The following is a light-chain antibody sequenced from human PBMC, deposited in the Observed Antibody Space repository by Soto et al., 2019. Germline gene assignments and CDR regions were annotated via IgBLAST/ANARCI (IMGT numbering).Light chain of an antibody. Sequence: DIVLTQSPGTLSLSPGERATLSCRASQSVGISLSWYQHKSGQPPRLLIYSAFNRAAGIPERFSGSGAGKDFTLTISRLEPEDFAVYSCHQFGSCPRTFGQGTQVVIK. CDR3: HQFGSCPRT. J-gene: IGKJ1*01. CDR1: QSVGIS. V-gene: IGKV3-20*01. CDR2: SAF.